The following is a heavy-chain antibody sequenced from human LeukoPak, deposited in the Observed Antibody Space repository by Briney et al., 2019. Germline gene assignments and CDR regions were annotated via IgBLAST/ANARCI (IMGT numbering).Heavy chain of an antibody. CDR1: GFIVSSNY. CDR3: AGIVGATDAFDI. J-gene: IGHJ3*02. V-gene: IGHV3-53*04. Sequence: GGPLRLSCAASGFIVSSNYMNWVRQAPGKGLEWVSVIYSGGSTYYADSVKGRFTVFRHNSKNTLFLQMNSLRAEDTAVYYCAGIVGATDAFDIWGQGTMVTVSS. CDR2: IYSGGST. D-gene: IGHD1-26*01.